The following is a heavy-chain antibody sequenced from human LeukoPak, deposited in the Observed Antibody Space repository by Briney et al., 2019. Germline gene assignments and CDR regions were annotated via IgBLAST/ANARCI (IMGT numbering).Heavy chain of an antibody. CDR2: IYTSGST. D-gene: IGHD3-22*01. J-gene: IGHJ4*02. CDR1: GGSNSSYY. Sequence: SETLSLTCTVSGGSNSSYYWSWIRQPAGKGLEWIGRIYTSGSTNYNPSLKSRVTMSVDTSKNQFSLKLSSVTAADTAVYYCARGGRDDSSGYYRFFDYWGQGTLVTVSS. V-gene: IGHV4-4*07. CDR3: ARGGRDDSSGYYRFFDY.